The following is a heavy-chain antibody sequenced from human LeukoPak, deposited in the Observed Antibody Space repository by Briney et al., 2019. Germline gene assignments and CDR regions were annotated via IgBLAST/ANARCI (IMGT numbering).Heavy chain of an antibody. D-gene: IGHD2-2*01. CDR1: GFTFSSYG. V-gene: IGHV3-30*18. CDR2: ISYDGSNK. J-gene: IGHJ6*02. CDR3: AKGGRQLLYYYYGMDV. Sequence: GGSLRLSCAASGFTFSSYGMHWVRQAPGKGLEWVAVISYDGSNKYYADSVKGRFTISRDNSKNTLYLQMNSLRAEDTAVYYCAKGGRQLLYYYYGMDVWGQGTTVTVSS.